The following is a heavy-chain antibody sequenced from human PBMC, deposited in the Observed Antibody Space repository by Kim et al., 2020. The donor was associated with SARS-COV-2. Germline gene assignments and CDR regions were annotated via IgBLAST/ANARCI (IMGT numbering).Heavy chain of an antibody. D-gene: IGHD4-17*01. CDR2: ISSSGVSS. Sequence: GGSLRLSCAASAFTFSSYAMSWVRQAPGKGLGWVSTISSSGVSSFYADSVKGRFTISRDNSRNTLYLQMNSLRAEDTAVYYCAKVNDYGVFFDYWGQGTLVPVSS. V-gene: IGHV3-23*01. CDR1: AFTFSSYA. CDR3: AKVNDYGVFFDY. J-gene: IGHJ4*02.